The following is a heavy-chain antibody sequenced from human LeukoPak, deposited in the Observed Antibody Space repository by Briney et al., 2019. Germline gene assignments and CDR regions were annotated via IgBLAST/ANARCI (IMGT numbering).Heavy chain of an antibody. J-gene: IGHJ6*02. V-gene: IGHV1-8*01. CDR3: AGPYCSSTSCYLDYYYGMDV. D-gene: IGHD2-2*01. CDR1: GYTFTSYD. Sequence: ASVKVSCKASGYTFTSYDINWVRQATGQGLEWMGWMNPNSGNTGYAQKFQGRVTMTRNTSISTAYMELSSLRSEGTAVYYCAGPYCSSTSCYLDYYYGMDVWGQGTTVTVSS. CDR2: MNPNSGNT.